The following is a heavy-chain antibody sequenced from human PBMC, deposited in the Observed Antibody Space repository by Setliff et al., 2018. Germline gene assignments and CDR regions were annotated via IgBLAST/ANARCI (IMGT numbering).Heavy chain of an antibody. D-gene: IGHD5-12*01. J-gene: IGHJ4*02. CDR3: ARVGSGYDIDY. V-gene: IGHV4-4*09. CDR1: GGSISNYY. CDR2: IDTSGST. Sequence: NPSETLSLTCNVSGGSISNYYWSWIRQSPGKGLEWIGYIDTSGSTSHNPSLKGRVIILKDTSYSQISLILNSVTAADTAVYYCARVGSGYDIDYWGQGTLVTVSS.